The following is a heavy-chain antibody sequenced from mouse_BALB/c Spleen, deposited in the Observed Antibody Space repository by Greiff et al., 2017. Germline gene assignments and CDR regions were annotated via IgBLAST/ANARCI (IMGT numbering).Heavy chain of an antibody. CDR2: ISDGGSYT. Sequence: EVHLVESGGGLVKPGGSLKLSCAASGFTFSDYYMYWVRQTPEKRLEWVATISDGGSYTYYPDSVKGRFTISRDNAKNNLYLQMSSLKSEDTAMYYCARDGSSYEYYAMDYWGQGTSVTVSS. J-gene: IGHJ4*01. V-gene: IGHV5-4*02. CDR1: GFTFSDYY. D-gene: IGHD1-1*01. CDR3: ARDGSSYEYYAMDY.